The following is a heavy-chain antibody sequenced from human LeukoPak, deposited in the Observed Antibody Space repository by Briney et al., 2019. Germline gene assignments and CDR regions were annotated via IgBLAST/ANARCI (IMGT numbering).Heavy chain of an antibody. J-gene: IGHJ3*02. V-gene: IGHV3-20*04. CDR3: ARGKGSGYYFDAFDI. CDR2: INWNGGST. Sequence: GGSLRLSCAASGFTFDDYGMSWVRQAPGKGLEWVSGINWNGGSTGYADSVKGRFTISRDNAKNSLYLQMNSLRAEDTALYYCARGKGSGYYFDAFDIWGQGTMATVSS. CDR1: GFTFDDYG. D-gene: IGHD3-22*01.